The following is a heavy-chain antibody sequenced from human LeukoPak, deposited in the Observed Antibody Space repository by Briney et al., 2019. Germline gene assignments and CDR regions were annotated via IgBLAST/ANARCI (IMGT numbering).Heavy chain of an antibody. D-gene: IGHD3-16*01. V-gene: IGHV3-30*18. Sequence: GGSLRLSCAASGFTFSSYGMTWVRQAPGKGLEWLAVISHDGGNKYYADSVKGRITISRDNSMNTLYLQMNSLRAEDTAVYYCAKVRWGSDNALDSWGQGTLVTGSS. CDR2: ISHDGGNK. CDR3: AKVRWGSDNALDS. J-gene: IGHJ4*02. CDR1: GFTFSSYG.